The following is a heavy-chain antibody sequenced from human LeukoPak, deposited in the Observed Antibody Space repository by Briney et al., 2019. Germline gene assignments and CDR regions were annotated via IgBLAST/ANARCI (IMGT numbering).Heavy chain of an antibody. CDR2: INPSGSST. V-gene: IGHV1-46*01. CDR1: GFTFTNYY. J-gene: IGHJ6*03. Sequence: GASVKVSCKASGFTFTNYYMHWVRQAPGQGLEWMGIINPSGSSTSYAQKLQGRVTMTTDTSTSTAYMELRSLRSDDTAVYYCARDVPYSSSWYLNYYYYYMDVWGKGTTVTISS. D-gene: IGHD6-13*01. CDR3: ARDVPYSSSWYLNYYYYYMDV.